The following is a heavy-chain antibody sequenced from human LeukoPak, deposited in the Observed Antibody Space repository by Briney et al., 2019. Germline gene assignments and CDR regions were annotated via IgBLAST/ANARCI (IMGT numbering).Heavy chain of an antibody. J-gene: IGHJ6*02. Sequence: GSLRLSCAASGFTFGDYAIHWVRQAPGKGLEWVAVISYDGSNKYYADSVKGRFTISRDNSKNTLYLQMNSLRAEDTAVYYCARDSYYYYYGMDVWGQGTTVTVSS. CDR3: ARDSYYYYYGMDV. CDR1: GFTFGDYA. CDR2: ISYDGSNK. V-gene: IGHV3-30-3*01.